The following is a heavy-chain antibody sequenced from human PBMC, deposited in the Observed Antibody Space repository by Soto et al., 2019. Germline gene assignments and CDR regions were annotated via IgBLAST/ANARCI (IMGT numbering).Heavy chain of an antibody. D-gene: IGHD2-15*01. CDR1: GYSISSGYY. J-gene: IGHJ5*02. CDR3: ARVFVVVVAATNNWFDP. V-gene: IGHV4-38-2*01. CDR2: IYHSGST. Sequence: PSETLSLTCAVSGYSISSGYYWGWIRQPPGKGLEWIGSIYHSGSTYYNPSLKSRVTISVDTSKNQFSLKLSSVTAADTAVYYCARVFVVVVAATNNWFDPWGQGTLVTVS.